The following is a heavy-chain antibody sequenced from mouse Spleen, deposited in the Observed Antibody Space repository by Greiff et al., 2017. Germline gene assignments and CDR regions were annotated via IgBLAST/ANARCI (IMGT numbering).Heavy chain of an antibody. CDR3: ARSYYGSSYFAY. CDR1: GYTFTDYY. J-gene: IGHJ3*01. CDR2: IYPGSGNT. Sequence: QVQLKESGAELVRPGASVKLSCKASGYTFTDYYINWVKQRPGQGLEWIARIYPGSGNTYYNEKFKGKATLTAEKSSSTAYMQLSSLTSEDSAVYFCARSYYGSSYFAYWGQGTLVTVSA. D-gene: IGHD1-1*01. V-gene: IGHV1-76*01.